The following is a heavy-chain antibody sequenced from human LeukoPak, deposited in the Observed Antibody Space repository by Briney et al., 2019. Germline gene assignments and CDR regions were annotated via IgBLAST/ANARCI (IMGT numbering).Heavy chain of an antibody. V-gene: IGHV3-21*01. J-gene: IGHJ4*02. Sequence: GGSLRLSCSASGFISSTSAMNWVRQAPGKGLEWVSCMNDVGSHIYYRDSVKGRFTISRDNAKNSVYLQMNNLRAADTALYYCTRDPAYYLRYGYFDYWGQGILVTVSS. CDR1: GFISSTSA. CDR3: TRDPAYYLRYGYFDY. CDR2: MNDVGSHI. D-gene: IGHD1-26*01.